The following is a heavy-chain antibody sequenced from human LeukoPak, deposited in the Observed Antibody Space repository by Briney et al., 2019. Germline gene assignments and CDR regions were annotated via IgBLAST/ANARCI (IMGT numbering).Heavy chain of an antibody. D-gene: IGHD6-13*01. Sequence: NPSETLSLTCTVSGGSISSGDYYWSWIRQPPGKGLEWIGYIYYSGSTYYIPSLKSRVTISVDTSKNQFSLKLSSVTAADTAVYYCARVTGSRTAFDPWGQGTLVTVSS. CDR3: ARVTGSRTAFDP. CDR1: GGSISSGDYY. J-gene: IGHJ5*02. V-gene: IGHV4-30-4*01. CDR2: IYYSGST.